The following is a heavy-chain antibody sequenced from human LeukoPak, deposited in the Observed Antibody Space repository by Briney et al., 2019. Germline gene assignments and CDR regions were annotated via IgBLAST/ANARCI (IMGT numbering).Heavy chain of an antibody. V-gene: IGHV3-30*02. D-gene: IGHD3-3*01. Sequence: PGGSLRLSCAASGFTLSSYSMHWVRQAPGKGLEWVAFIRYDGSNKYYADSVKGRFTISRDNSKNTLYLQMNSLRAEDTALYYCAKTYYDFWSGYRPFDPWGQGTLVTVSS. CDR1: GFTLSSYS. J-gene: IGHJ5*02. CDR2: IRYDGSNK. CDR3: AKTYYDFWSGYRPFDP.